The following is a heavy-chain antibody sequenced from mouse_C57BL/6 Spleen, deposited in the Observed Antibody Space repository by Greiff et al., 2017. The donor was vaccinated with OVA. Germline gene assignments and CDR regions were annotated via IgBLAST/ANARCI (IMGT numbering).Heavy chain of an antibody. CDR3: ARDGYYDAMDY. CDR2: INPSNGGT. Sequence: QVQLKQPGTELVKPGASVKLSCKASGYTFTSYWMHWVKQRPGHGLEWIGNINPSNGGTNYNEKFKSKATLTVDKSSSTAYMQLSSLTSEDSAVYYCARDGYYDAMDYWGQGTSVTVSS. J-gene: IGHJ4*01. V-gene: IGHV1-53*01. D-gene: IGHD2-3*01. CDR1: GYTFTSYW.